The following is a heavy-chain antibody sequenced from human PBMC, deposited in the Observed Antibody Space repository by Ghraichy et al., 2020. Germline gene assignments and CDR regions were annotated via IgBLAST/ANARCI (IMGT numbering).Heavy chain of an antibody. D-gene: IGHD6-6*01. CDR1: GGSIISSSYY. CDR2: ISHIGST. CDR3: TRYPYSSSSGSGRRYFDY. J-gene: IGHJ4*02. V-gene: IGHV4-39*01. Sequence: SETLSLTCTVSGGSIISSSYYWGWIRQPPGMGLEWIGSISHIGSTYYSPSLKSRVTISVDTSNNQLSLRLTSVTAADTAIYYCTRYPYSSSSGSGRRYFDYWGQGTLVTVSS.